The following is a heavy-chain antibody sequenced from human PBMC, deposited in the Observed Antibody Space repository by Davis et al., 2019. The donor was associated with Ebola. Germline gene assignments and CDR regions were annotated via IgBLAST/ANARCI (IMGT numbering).Heavy chain of an antibody. CDR2: ISSSSSYI. CDR3: ARGHSYSSSPRGDY. D-gene: IGHD6-6*01. Sequence: GESLKISCAASGFTFSSYSMNWVRQAPGKGLEWVSSISSSSSYIYYADSVKGRFTISRDNAKNSLYLQMNSLRAEDTAVYYCARGHSYSSSPRGDYWGQGTLVTVSS. CDR1: GFTFSSYS. J-gene: IGHJ4*02. V-gene: IGHV3-21*01.